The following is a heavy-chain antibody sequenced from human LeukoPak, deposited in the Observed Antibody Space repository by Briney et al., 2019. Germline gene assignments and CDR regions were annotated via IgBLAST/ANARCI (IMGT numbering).Heavy chain of an antibody. D-gene: IGHD1-26*01. CDR3: ARGGPGRSLTIVPERTKYYMDV. CDR1: GFTLSSYT. Sequence: GGSLRLSCAASGFTLSSYTMNWVRQAPGKGLEWVSSFSSSGRYIYYVDSVKGRFTISRDNAKNSLYLQMNSLRAEDTAVYYCARGGPGRSLTIVPERTKYYMDVWGQGTLVTVSS. J-gene: IGHJ4*02. CDR2: FSSSGRYI. V-gene: IGHV3-21*01.